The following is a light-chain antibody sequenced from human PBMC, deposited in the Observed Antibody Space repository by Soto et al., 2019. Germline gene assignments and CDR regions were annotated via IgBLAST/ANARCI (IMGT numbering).Light chain of an antibody. CDR2: GAS. CDR1: QSVSSN. J-gene: IGKJ1*01. V-gene: IGKV3-15*01. Sequence: EIVMTQSPATLSVSPGERATLSCRASQSVSSNLAWYQQKPGQAPGLLIYGASTRATGIPARFSGSGSGTEFTLTISSLQSEDFAIYYCQHYNNWPPWTFGQGTKGEIK. CDR3: QHYNNWPPWT.